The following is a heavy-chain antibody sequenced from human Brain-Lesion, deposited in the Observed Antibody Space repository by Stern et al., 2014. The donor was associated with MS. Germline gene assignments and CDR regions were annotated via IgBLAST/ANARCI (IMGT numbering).Heavy chain of an antibody. V-gene: IGHV4-4*02. Sequence: QLQLQESGPGLVKPSGTLSLTCAVSGGSISSSNWWSWVRQSPGKGLEWIGERSTIYNPSLKSRVTVSGDKSKNRFSLNLGSVTAADTAVYFCARFPASRPHVFDSWGQGTLVTVSS. CDR2: RST. CDR3: ARFPASRPHVFDS. D-gene: IGHD6-13*01. CDR1: GGSISSSNW. J-gene: IGHJ4*02.